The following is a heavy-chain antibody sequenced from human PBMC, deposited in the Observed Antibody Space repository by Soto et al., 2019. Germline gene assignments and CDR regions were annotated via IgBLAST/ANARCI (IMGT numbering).Heavy chain of an antibody. CDR2: IIPIFGTA. V-gene: IGHV1-69*06. CDR1: GGTFSSYA. J-gene: IGHJ4*02. Sequence: QVQLVQSGAEVKKPGSSVKVSCKASGGTFSSYAISWVRQAPGQGLEWMGGIIPIFGTANYAQKFQGRVTITADKSTSTAYMELSSLRSEDTAVYYCAGGTSGWGVVGYYFDYWGQGPLVTVSS. CDR3: AGGTSGWGVVGYYFDY. D-gene: IGHD3-16*01.